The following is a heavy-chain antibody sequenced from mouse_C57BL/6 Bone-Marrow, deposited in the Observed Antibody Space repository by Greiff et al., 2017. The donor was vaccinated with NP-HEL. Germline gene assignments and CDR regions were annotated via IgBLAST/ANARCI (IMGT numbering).Heavy chain of an antibody. CDR1: GYTFTSYW. Sequence: QVQLQQPGAELVMPGASVKLSCKASGYTFTSYWMHWVKQRPGQGLEWIGEIDPSDSYTNYNQKFKGKSTLTVDKSSSTAYMQLSRLTSEDSAVYYCARLFRGYFCVWGTGTTVTVSS. V-gene: IGHV1-69*01. CDR3: ARLFRGYFCV. J-gene: IGHJ1*03. CDR2: IDPSDSYT.